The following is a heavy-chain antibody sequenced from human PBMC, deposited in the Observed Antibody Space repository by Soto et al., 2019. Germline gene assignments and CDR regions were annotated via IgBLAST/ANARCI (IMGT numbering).Heavy chain of an antibody. D-gene: IGHD2-8*01. V-gene: IGHV3-72*01. Sequence: EVQLVESGGGLVQPGGSLRLSCTASGFIFSDHFMDWVRQAPGKGLEWVGRARNKANSYTTALAASVTGRFTISRDDSKNSVYLQMNSLKAEDTAVYFCARLMGTSFDLWGQGILVTVSS. CDR2: ARNKANSYTT. CDR1: GFIFSDHF. CDR3: ARLMGTSFDL. J-gene: IGHJ4*02.